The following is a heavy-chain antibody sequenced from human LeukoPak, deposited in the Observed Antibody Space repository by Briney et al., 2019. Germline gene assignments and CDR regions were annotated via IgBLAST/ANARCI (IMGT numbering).Heavy chain of an antibody. J-gene: IGHJ4*02. Sequence: PGRSLRLSCAASGFTFSNYAMHWARQAPGKGLEWVAFISHDRSNNYHADSVKGRFTISRDNAKNSLFLQMNSLRGEDTAVYYCLVESRRTSLWGWGQGTLVTVSS. D-gene: IGHD2-15*01. CDR1: GFTFSNYA. CDR2: ISHDRSNN. V-gene: IGHV3-30-3*01. CDR3: LVESRRTSLWG.